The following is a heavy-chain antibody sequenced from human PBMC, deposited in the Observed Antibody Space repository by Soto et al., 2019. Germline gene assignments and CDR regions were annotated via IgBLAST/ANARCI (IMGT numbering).Heavy chain of an antibody. CDR3: ARARGDSSTYYFLY. J-gene: IGHJ4*02. CDR2: ISANNGNT. CDR1: GYTFTTYG. Sequence: QVQLVQSGAEVKKPGASVKVSCKASGYTFTTYGISWVRQAPGQGLEWMGWISANNGNTNYAQKLQGRVTMTTDTSTSTAYMELRSLRSDDTAIYYWARARGDSSTYYFLYWGQGTLVTVSS. V-gene: IGHV1-18*01. D-gene: IGHD2-2*01.